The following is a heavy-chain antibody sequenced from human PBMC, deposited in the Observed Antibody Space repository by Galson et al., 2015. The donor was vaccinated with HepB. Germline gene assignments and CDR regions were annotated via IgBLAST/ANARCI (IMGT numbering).Heavy chain of an antibody. CDR1: GFTFNKYS. J-gene: IGHJ4*01. D-gene: IGHD3-10*01. Sequence: SLRLSCAASGFTFNKYSMNWVRQTPGKGLEWVSSISTRGDFIYYEDSVKGRFTISRDNAKNSLYLQMNSLSAEDTAIYYCARHGGDWIGGYYFGTWGHGTVVTGS. CDR2: ISTRGDFI. V-gene: IGHV3-21*04. CDR3: ARHGGDWIGGYYFGT.